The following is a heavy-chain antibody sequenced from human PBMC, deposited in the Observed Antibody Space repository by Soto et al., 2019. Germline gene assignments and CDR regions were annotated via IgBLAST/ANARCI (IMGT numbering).Heavy chain of an antibody. CDR3: AREGGLAYCGGDCLYNWFDP. D-gene: IGHD2-21*02. V-gene: IGHV4-31*03. Sequence: LSLTCTVSGGSISSGDYYWSWVRQHPGKGLEWIGYRSYSGSTYYNPSLKSRVTIVVDTSRNQFSLRLSSVTAADTAVYYCAREGGLAYCGGDCLYNWFDPWGQGTLVTVSS. J-gene: IGHJ5*02. CDR2: RSYSGST. CDR1: GGSISSGDYY.